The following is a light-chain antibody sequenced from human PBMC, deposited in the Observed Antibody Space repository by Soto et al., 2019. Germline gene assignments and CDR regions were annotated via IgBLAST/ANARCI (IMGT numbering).Light chain of an antibody. CDR3: QQYTSYPYT. V-gene: IGKV1-5*03. CDR1: QSISSW. Sequence: DIQMTQSPSTLSASVGDRVTITCRASQSISSWLAWYQQKPGKAPKLLIYKASSLESGVPSRFSGNGSGTEFTLTISSLQPDDFATYYCQQYTSYPYTFGQGTKLEIK. CDR2: KAS. J-gene: IGKJ2*01.